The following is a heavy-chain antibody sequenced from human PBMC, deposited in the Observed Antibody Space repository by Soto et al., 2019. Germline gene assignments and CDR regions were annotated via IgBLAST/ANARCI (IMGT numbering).Heavy chain of an antibody. CDR1: GFTFSSYG. CDR2: IAHDGSNQ. D-gene: IGHD6-13*01. CDR3: ARSRVGSSWYEGDS. V-gene: IGHV3-30*03. Sequence: QVQLVESGGGVVQPGKSLRLSCAASGFTFSSYGMQWVRQAPGKGLDWMAVIAHDGSNQYYTDSVNGRFTISRDNSKNTLYLQMDSLRPEDNAVYFCARSRVGSSWYEGDSWGQGTLVNVSS. J-gene: IGHJ4*02.